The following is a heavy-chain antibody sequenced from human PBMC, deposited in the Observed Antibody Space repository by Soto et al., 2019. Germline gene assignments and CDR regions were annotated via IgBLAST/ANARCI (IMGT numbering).Heavy chain of an antibody. D-gene: IGHD6-6*01. CDR2: ISHSGST. J-gene: IGHJ4*02. CDR1: GGSISSGGYY. V-gene: IGHV4-30-2*06. CDR3: ASGSHVPHY. Sequence: PSETLSLTCTVSGGSISSGGYYWSWIRQSPGKGLEWIGYISHSGSTYYNPSLKSRVTISVDRSKNQFSLKLSSVTAADTAVYYCASGSHVPHYWGQGTLVTVSS.